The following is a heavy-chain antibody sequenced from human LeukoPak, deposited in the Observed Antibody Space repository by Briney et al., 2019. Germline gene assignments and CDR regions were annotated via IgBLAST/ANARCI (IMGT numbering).Heavy chain of an antibody. J-gene: IGHJ5*02. CDR2: INPSGGST. D-gene: IGHD2-2*01. CDR3: ARESQYQLLRRWFDP. CDR1: GYTFTSYY. V-gene: IGHV1-46*01. Sequence: ASVKVSCKASGYTFTSYYMHWVRQAPGQGLEWMGIINPSGGSTSYAQKFQGRVTMTRDTSTSTVYMELSSLRSEDTAVYYCARESQYQLLRRWFDPWGQGTLVTVSS.